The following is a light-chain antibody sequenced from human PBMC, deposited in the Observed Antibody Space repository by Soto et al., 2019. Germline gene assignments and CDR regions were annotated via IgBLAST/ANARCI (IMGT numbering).Light chain of an antibody. CDR1: QSISNW. V-gene: IGKV1-5*03. CDR2: EAS. J-gene: IGKJ1*01. Sequence: DFQMTQSPSTLSASVGDRVSITCRASQSISNWLAWYQQQSGKAPKLLIYEASNLESGVPSRFSGIVSGTEFTLTISSLQPDDFATYYCQQYHVPWTFVQGTKVENK. CDR3: QQYHVPWT.